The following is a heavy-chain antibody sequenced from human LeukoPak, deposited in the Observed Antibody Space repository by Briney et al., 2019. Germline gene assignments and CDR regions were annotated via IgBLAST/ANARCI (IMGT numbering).Heavy chain of an antibody. Sequence: GGSLRLSCAASGFTFSTYIMNWVRQAPGKGLEWVSYISSSSSTIYYADSVKGRFTISRDNAKNSLYLQMNSLRAEDTAVYYCARVPSSPSIAFDIWGQGTMVTVSS. CDR1: GFTFSTYI. J-gene: IGHJ3*02. CDR2: ISSSSSTI. V-gene: IGHV3-48*04. CDR3: ARVPSSPSIAFDI. D-gene: IGHD3-9*01.